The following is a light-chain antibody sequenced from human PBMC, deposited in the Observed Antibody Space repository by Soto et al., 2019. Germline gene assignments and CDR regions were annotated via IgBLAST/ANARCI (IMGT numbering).Light chain of an antibody. J-gene: IGLJ1*01. Sequence: QSALTQPASVSGSPGQSITISCTGTIRDVADYKYVSWYQQHPGTAPKLIIYDVSNRPSWVSNRFSGSKSGSTASLTISGLQAEDEADYYCSAYTTSSTLYVVGTGTKLTVL. CDR3: SAYTTSSTLYV. V-gene: IGLV2-14*03. CDR1: IRDVADYKY. CDR2: DVS.